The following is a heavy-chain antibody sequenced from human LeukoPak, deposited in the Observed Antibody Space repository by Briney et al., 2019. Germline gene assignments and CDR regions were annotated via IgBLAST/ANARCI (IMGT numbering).Heavy chain of an antibody. D-gene: IGHD3-3*01. CDR1: GGSFSGYY. J-gene: IGHJ5*02. CDR2: INHSGST. V-gene: IGHV4-34*01. Sequence: PSETLSLTCAVYGGSFSGYYWSWIRQPPGKGLEWIGEINHSGSTNYNPSLKSRVTISVDTSKNQFSLKLSSVTAADTAVYYCARVWSGYYKRNWFDPWGQGTLVTVSS. CDR3: ARVWSGYYKRNWFDP.